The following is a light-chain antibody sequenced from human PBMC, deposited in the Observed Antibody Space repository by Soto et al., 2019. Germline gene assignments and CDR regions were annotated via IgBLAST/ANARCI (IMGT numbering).Light chain of an antibody. CDR1: QSVSSN. J-gene: IGKJ1*01. CDR3: QQCNNWWT. CDR2: GAS. V-gene: IGKV3-15*01. Sequence: EIVMTQSPATLSVSPGERATLSCRASQSVSSNLAWYQQKPGQAPRLLIYGASTRATDIPARFSGSGSGTEFTLTISSLQAEDFAVYYCQQCNNWWTFGQGTKVEIK.